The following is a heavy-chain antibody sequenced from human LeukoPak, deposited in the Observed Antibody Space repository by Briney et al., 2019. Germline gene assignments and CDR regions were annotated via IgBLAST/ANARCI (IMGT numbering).Heavy chain of an antibody. J-gene: IGHJ6*02. Sequence: SETLSLTCAVSGGSISSRNWWSWVRQPPGKGLEWIGEIYHSGSINYNPSLKSRVTISVDKSKNQLSLRLPSVTAAATAVYYCARDNGAIRAYYYHGMDVWGQGTTVTVSS. CDR3: ARDNGAIRAYYYHGMDV. V-gene: IGHV4-4*02. CDR2: IYHSGSI. CDR1: GGSISSRNW. D-gene: IGHD2-8*01.